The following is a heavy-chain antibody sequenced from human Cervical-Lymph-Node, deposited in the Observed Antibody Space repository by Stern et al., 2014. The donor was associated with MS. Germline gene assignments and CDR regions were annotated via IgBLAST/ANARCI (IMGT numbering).Heavy chain of an antibody. CDR1: GGTFNSFD. Sequence: QVQLVQSGTEVKKPGSSVKVSCKASGGTFNSFDISWVRQAPGQGLEWLGGIIATFGTATYAQKLQGRVTFTVDESTSTVYMELSSLRAEDTAVYFCTRHQAGIAADWGQGTLVTVSS. D-gene: IGHD6-13*01. CDR3: TRHQAGIAAD. CDR2: IIATFGTA. V-gene: IGHV1-69*01. J-gene: IGHJ4*02.